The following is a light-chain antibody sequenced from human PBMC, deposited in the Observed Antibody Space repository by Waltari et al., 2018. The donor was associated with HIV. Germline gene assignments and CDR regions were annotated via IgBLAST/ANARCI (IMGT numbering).Light chain of an antibody. Sequence: QSVFTQPPSVSAAPGQKVTISCSGSSPNIRKNFVYWFKQLPGTAPKPQIYDKNKLASGMPSRCSGSKCGTSATLGIPGLQTGDEADYYCGTWDSSLSGWVCGGGTKLTVL. CDR2: DKN. V-gene: IGLV1-51*01. CDR1: SPNIRKNF. J-gene: IGLJ3*02. CDR3: GTWDSSLSGWV.